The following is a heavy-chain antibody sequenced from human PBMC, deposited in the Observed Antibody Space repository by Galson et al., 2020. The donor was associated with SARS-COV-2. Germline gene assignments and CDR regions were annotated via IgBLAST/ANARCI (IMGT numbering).Heavy chain of an antibody. Sequence: ASVKVSCKASGYTFSNYAMHWVRQAPGQRLEWMGWSSAENGNTKYSQEFQGRVTITSDTSASTAYMEVSSLRSEDMAVYYCARSGLGSYRGSRQGGFDYWGQGTLVTVSS. V-gene: IGHV1-3*02. J-gene: IGHJ4*02. D-gene: IGHD1-26*01. CDR2: SSAENGNT. CDR3: ARSGLGSYRGSRQGGFDY. CDR1: GYTFSNYA.